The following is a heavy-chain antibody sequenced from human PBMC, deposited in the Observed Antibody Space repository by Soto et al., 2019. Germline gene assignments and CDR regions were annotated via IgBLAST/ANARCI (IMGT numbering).Heavy chain of an antibody. CDR1: GFTFSSYA. CDR2: ISGSGGST. J-gene: IGHJ2*01. V-gene: IGHV3-23*01. D-gene: IGHD4-17*01. Sequence: EVQLLESGGGLVQPGGSLRLSCAASGFTFSSYAMNWVRQAPGKGLEWVSVISGSGGSTYYADAVKGRFTISRDNSKNTLYRQVTSLRAEDTAVYYCARRTVGWYFDLWGRGTLVTVSS. CDR3: ARRTVGWYFDL.